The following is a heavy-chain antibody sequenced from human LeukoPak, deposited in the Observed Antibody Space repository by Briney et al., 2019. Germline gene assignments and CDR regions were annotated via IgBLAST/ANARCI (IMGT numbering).Heavy chain of an antibody. J-gene: IGHJ6*02. CDR3: GRDGGVAYGLDV. Sequence: GGSLRLSCVASGFTFKSHNMNWVRQAPGKGLEWVSFTSGDSKIIYYADSVKGRFTISRDNAKNSLYLQMNSLRADDTAVYYCGRDGGVAYGLDVWGQGTTVTVSS. CDR2: TSGDSKII. V-gene: IGHV3-48*01. D-gene: IGHD3-3*01. CDR1: GFTFKSHN.